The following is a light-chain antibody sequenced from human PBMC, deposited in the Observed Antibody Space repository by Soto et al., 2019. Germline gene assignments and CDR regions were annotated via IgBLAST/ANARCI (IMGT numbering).Light chain of an antibody. J-gene: IGKJ1*01. Sequence: EIVLTQSPGTLSLSPGERATLSCRASQSVSSSYLAWYQQKPGQAPRLLIYGASSRATGIPDRFSGSGSGTDFTLTISSLQPDDFATYYCQQYHSWTFGQGTKVDIK. CDR2: GAS. V-gene: IGKV3-20*01. CDR3: QQYHSWT. CDR1: QSVSSSY.